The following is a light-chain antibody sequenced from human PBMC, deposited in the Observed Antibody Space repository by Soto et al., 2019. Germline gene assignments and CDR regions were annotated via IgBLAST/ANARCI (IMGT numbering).Light chain of an antibody. CDR1: QSINSNY. J-gene: IGKJ3*01. Sequence: EIVLTQSPGTLSLSPGERATLSCRASQSINSNYLAWYQQKPGQAPRLLIYGTSSRATGIPDRFSGSGSGTDFGLPINRMEPEDFAVYYCQQYASTRFTFGPGTKVEIK. V-gene: IGKV3-20*01. CDR3: QQYASTRFT. CDR2: GTS.